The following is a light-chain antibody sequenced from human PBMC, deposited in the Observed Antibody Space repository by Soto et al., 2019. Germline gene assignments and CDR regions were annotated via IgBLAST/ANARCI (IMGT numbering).Light chain of an antibody. CDR2: DAS. CDR1: QSISSW. V-gene: IGKV1-5*01. Sequence: DIQMTQSPSTLSASVGDRVTITCRASQSISSWLAWYQQKPGRAPKLLIYDASALPRGVPSRFSGSGSGTKFTLTIASLQPDDFATYYCQHYDSYPWTFGQGTKVDI. J-gene: IGKJ1*01. CDR3: QHYDSYPWT.